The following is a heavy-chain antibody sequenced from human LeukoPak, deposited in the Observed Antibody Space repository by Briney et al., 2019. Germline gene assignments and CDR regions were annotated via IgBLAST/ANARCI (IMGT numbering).Heavy chain of an antibody. CDR1: GYTFTSYD. J-gene: IGHJ4*02. D-gene: IGHD3-16*01. CDR2: MNPNSGNT. Sequence: GASVKVSCKASGYTFTSYDINWVRQATGQGLEWMGWMNPNSGNTGYAQKFQGRVTMTRNTSISTAYMELSSLRSEDTAVYYCARVWSRHTHSVGGYWGQGTLVTVSS. V-gene: IGHV1-8*01. CDR3: ARVWSRHTHSVGGY.